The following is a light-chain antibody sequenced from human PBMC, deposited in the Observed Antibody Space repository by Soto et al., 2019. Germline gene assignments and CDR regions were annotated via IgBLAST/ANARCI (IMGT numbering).Light chain of an antibody. J-gene: IGLJ3*02. CDR3: AAWDDSLSGRV. CDR1: ISNIGSNY. Sequence: QLVLTQPPSASGTPGQRVTISCSGSISNIGSNYVYWYQLLPGTAPKLLMYRSNQRPLGVPARFSGSKSGTSASLAISGLRSEDEADYYCAAWDDSLSGRVFGGGTQLTVL. CDR2: RSN. V-gene: IGLV1-47*01.